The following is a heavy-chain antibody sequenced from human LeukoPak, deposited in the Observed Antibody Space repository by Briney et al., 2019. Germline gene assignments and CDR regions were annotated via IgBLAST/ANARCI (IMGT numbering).Heavy chain of an antibody. V-gene: IGHV1-2*02. CDR1: GYTFTSYG. J-gene: IGHJ4*02. D-gene: IGHD1-26*01. CDR2: INPNSGGT. Sequence: ASVKVSCKASGYTFTSYGISWVRQAPGQGLEWMGWINPNSGGTNYAQKFQGRVTMTRDTSISTAYMELSRLRSDDTAVYYCAILEWELLQETGGDWGQGTLVTVSS. CDR3: AILEWELLQETGGD.